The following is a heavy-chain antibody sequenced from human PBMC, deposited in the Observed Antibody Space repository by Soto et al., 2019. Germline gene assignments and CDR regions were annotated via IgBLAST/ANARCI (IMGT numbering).Heavy chain of an antibody. CDR2: FDPEDGET. CDR3: ARTVKEVYSSSSSKAFDP. J-gene: IGHJ5*02. Sequence: ASVNVACKVSGYPLSELSMHWLRQAPGKGLEWMGGFDPEDGETIYSQKFQGIGTMTEDTSTDTAYMELSSLRSEDTAVYYCARTVKEVYSSSSSKAFDPWGQGTLVTVSS. V-gene: IGHV1-24*01. D-gene: IGHD6-6*01. CDR1: GYPLSELS.